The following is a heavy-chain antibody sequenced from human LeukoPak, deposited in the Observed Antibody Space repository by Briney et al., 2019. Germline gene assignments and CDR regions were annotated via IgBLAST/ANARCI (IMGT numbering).Heavy chain of an antibody. CDR1: GFTFSSYS. Sequence: GGSLRLSCAASGFTFSSYSMNWVRQAPGKGLEWVSSISSSSSYIYYADSVKGRFTISRDNAKNSLYLQMNSLRADDTAVYYCASARAGIAANYMDVWGKGTTVTVSS. D-gene: IGHD6-13*01. CDR3: ASARAGIAANYMDV. J-gene: IGHJ6*03. V-gene: IGHV3-21*01. CDR2: ISSSSSYI.